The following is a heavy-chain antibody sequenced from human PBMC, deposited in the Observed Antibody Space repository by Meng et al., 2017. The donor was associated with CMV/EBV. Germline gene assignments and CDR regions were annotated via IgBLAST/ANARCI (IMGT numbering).Heavy chain of an antibody. CDR1: GGSIRSGSYY. D-gene: IGHD3-10*01. V-gene: IGHV4-61*02. CDR2: IYTSGST. Sequence: QVQRQESGPGLVKPSQTLSLTCTVSGGSIRSGSYYWSWIRQPAGKGLEWMGRIYTSGSTNYNPSLKSRVTISVDTSKNQFSLKLSSVTAADTAVYYCASVQGLGVSWGQGTLVTVSS. J-gene: IGHJ4*02. CDR3: ASVQGLGVS.